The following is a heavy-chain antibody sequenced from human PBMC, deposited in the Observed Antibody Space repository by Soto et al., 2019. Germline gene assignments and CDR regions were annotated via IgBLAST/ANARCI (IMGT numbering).Heavy chain of an antibody. V-gene: IGHV3-23*01. CDR1: GFTFSSYA. CDR2: ISGSGGST. D-gene: IGHD6-6*01. CDR3: ANANPAVHTSIAALDAFDV. Sequence: GGSLRLSCAASGFTFSSYAMSWVRQAPGKGLEWVSAISGSGGSTYYADSVKGRFTISRDNSKNTLYLQMNSLRAEDTAVYYCANANPAVHTSIAALDAFDVWGQGTMVTVSS. J-gene: IGHJ3*01.